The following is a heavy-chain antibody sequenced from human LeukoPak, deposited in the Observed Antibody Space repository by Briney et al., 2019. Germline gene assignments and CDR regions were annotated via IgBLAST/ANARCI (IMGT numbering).Heavy chain of an antibody. V-gene: IGHV3-30-3*01. CDR2: ISYDGNDK. Sequence: GGSLRLSCAASGFTLSKYAMHWVRQAPGKGLEWVAIISYDGNDKYYADSVKGRFTISRDNSKNTLYLQMNSLRAEDTAVYYCARGGGEEWLRSRFFDYWGQGTLVTVSS. CDR1: GFTLSKYA. CDR3: ARGGGEEWLRSRFFDY. D-gene: IGHD5-12*01. J-gene: IGHJ4*02.